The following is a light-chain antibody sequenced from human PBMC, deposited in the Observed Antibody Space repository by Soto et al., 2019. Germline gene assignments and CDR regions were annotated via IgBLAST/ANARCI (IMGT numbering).Light chain of an antibody. CDR1: NIGRKS. J-gene: IGLJ2*01. CDR2: DDS. Sequence: SYELTQPPSVSVAPGQTAKITCGGVNIGRKSVHWFQQKPGQAPVLVVFDDSDRPSGIPERFSDSNSGNTATLTISRVEAGDEADYYCQLWDSDSEHVVFGGGTKLTVL. V-gene: IGLV3-21*02. CDR3: QLWDSDSEHVV.